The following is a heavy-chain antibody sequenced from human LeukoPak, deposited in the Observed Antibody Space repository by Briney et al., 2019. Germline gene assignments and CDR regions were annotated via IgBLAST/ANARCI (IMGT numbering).Heavy chain of an antibody. CDR3: ATLPGGIVLATTRFDY. J-gene: IGHJ4*02. D-gene: IGHD1-26*01. CDR2: ISGSGGST. CDR1: GFTFSSYA. Sequence: GGSMRLSCAASGFTFSSYAMSWVSQAPGKGMEWVSAISGSGGSTYYADSVKGRFTISGDNSKHTLYLQMNSLRAEDTAVYYCATLPGGIVLATTRFDYWGQGTLVTVSS. V-gene: IGHV3-23*01.